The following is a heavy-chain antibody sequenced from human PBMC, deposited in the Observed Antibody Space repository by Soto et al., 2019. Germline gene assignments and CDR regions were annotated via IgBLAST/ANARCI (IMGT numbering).Heavy chain of an antibody. J-gene: IGHJ2*01. D-gene: IGHD1-1*01. Sequence: EVQLLESGGGLVQPGGSLRLSCAASGFTCAYAMGWVRQAPGKELEWVSTIHGGGGATHYADSVKGRFTISRDDSKNTLYAQMNSLRAEDTAVYYCAKFEGHPLEYWYLDFWGRGTLVTVSS. CDR3: AKFEGHPLEYWYLDF. CDR1: GFTCAYA. V-gene: IGHV3-23*01. CDR2: IHGGGGAT.